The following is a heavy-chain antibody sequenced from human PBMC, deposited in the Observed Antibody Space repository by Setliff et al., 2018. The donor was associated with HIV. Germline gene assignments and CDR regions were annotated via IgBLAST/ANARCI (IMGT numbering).Heavy chain of an antibody. J-gene: IGHJ4*02. CDR1: GFSFSSYS. CDR2: ISPSSTII. CDR3: ARDFCGSSCSSGYGYFDH. V-gene: IGHV3-48*01. Sequence: AGGSLRLSCGASGFSFSSYSMNWVRQAPGKGLEWVSCISPSSTIIYYPDSVKGRFTTSRDNARNSLYLEMNSLRADDTAVYYCARDFCGSSCSSGYGYFDHWGQGTLVTVSS. D-gene: IGHD2-15*01.